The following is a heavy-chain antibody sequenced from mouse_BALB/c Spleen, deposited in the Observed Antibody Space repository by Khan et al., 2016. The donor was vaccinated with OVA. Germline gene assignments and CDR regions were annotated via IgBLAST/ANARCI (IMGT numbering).Heavy chain of an antibody. CDR3: ASPPYFSKSRDN. CDR1: GYTFISFG. Sequence: QIQLVQSGPELKKPGETVKISCKASGYTFISFGMNWVKQSPGKALKWMGWINTYTGEPTYADDFKGRFAFSLETSASTAYLQINNLKNEDTATYCWASPPYFSKSRDNWGQGTSVTVPS. D-gene: IGHD2-10*01. V-gene: IGHV9-3-1*01. J-gene: IGHJ4*01. CDR2: INTYTGEP.